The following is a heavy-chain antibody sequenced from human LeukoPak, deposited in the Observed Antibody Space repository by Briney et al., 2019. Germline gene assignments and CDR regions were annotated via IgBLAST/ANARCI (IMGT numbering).Heavy chain of an antibody. Sequence: PSQTESLICTVSGGSISSGSYYWSWIRQPAGKGLEWIGRIYTSGSTNYNPSLKSRVTISVDTSKNQFSLKLSSVTAADTAVYYCARAVVVPAATPGYWYFDLWGRGTLVTVSS. CDR3: ARAVVVPAATPGYWYFDL. CDR1: GGSISSGSYY. V-gene: IGHV4-61*02. J-gene: IGHJ2*01. CDR2: IYTSGST. D-gene: IGHD2-2*01.